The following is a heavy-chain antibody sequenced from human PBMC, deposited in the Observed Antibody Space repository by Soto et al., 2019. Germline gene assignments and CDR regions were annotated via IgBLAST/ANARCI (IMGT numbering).Heavy chain of an antibody. CDR1: GFTFSSYA. V-gene: IGHV3-23*01. D-gene: IGHD4-17*01. CDR3: AISATVTTDFFGY. J-gene: IGHJ4*02. CDR2: ISGSGAST. Sequence: GGCLRLSCAASGFTFSSYAMSWDRQAPGKGLEWVSAISGSGASTYYADSVKGRFTISRDNSKNTLYLQMNSLRAEDTAVYYCAISATVTTDFFGYCRQRTLFTTSS.